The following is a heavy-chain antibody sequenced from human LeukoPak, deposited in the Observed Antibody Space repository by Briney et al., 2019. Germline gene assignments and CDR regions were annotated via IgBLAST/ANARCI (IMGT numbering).Heavy chain of an antibody. J-gene: IGHJ4*02. CDR1: GGSFSGYY. Sequence: SETLCLTCAVYGGSFSGYYWSWIRQPPGKGLEWIGEINHSGSPNYNPSLMSRVTISVDTSKNQFSLKLSSVTAADTAVYYCARSPPNYDSSGYYDHFDYWGQGTLVTVPS. V-gene: IGHV4-34*01. D-gene: IGHD3-22*01. CDR3: ARSPPNYDSSGYYDHFDY. CDR2: INHSGSP.